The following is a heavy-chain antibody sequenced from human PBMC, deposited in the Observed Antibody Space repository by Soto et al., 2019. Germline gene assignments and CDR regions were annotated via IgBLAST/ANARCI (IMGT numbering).Heavy chain of an antibody. Sequence: GESLKICCQAFGYKFTNYWIGWLRHMPGKGLEWMGIIYPGDSDISYSPSVQGQVIISPDKSISTSYLQWSSLKASDTAMYYCAILRSYIHSGGYYNRHDAFDIWGQGAMVTVSS. J-gene: IGHJ3*02. CDR2: IYPGDSDI. CDR1: GYKFTNYW. CDR3: AILRSYIHSGGYYNRHDAFDI. D-gene: IGHD3-22*01. V-gene: IGHV5-51*01.